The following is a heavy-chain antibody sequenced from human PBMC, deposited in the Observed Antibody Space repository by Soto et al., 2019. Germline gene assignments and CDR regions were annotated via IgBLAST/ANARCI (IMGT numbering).Heavy chain of an antibody. J-gene: IGHJ4*02. CDR1: GFTFSSYA. Sequence: EVQLLESGGGLVQPGGSLRLSCAASGFTFSSYAMSWVRQAPGKGLEWVSGMGAGGNTYYADSVKGRFTISRDNSKNTLYLQMDSLRAEDTAEYYCAKDSGYSYNPEDYFDYWGQGTLVTVSS. CDR2: MGAGGNT. V-gene: IGHV3-23*01. CDR3: AKDSGYSYNPEDYFDY. D-gene: IGHD5-18*01.